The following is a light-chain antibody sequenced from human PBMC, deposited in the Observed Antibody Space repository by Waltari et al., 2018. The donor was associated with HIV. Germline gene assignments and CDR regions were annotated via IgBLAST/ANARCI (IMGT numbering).Light chain of an antibody. CDR1: SSDIGLYNF. V-gene: IGLV2-8*01. CDR2: EVS. J-gene: IGLJ2*01. CDR3: FSYAGNNYLL. Sequence: QSALTQPPSASGSPGQSVTISCAATSSDIGLYNFVSWYQHHPGKAPKLMISEVSRRPSGVTDRFSGSKSGNTASLTVSGLQAEDEAAYYCFSYAGNNYLLFGGGTKLTVL.